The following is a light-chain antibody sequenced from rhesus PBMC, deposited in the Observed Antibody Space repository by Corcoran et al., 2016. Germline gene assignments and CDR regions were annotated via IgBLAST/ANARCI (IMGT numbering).Light chain of an antibody. V-gene: IGKV2-72*01. CDR1: QSLLHSNGNTY. CDR3: VQAIAFPYS. CDR2: GGS. J-gene: IGKJ2*01. Sequence: DIVMTQTPLSLPITPGEPASISCRSSQSLLHSNGNTYLHWYLQKPGQSPQLLIYGGSNRASGVPDRVSGSGSETDFTMKISKVEAEDVGVYYCVQAIAFPYSFGQGTKVEIK.